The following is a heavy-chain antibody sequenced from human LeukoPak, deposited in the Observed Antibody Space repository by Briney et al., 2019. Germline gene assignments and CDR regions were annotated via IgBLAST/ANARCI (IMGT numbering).Heavy chain of an antibody. V-gene: IGHV3-30*04. CDR1: GFTFSSYA. J-gene: IGHJ4*02. Sequence: GGSLRPSCAASGFTFSSYAMHWVRQAPGKGLEWVAVISYDGSNKYYADSVKGRFTISRDNSKNTLYLQMKSLRVEDTAVYYCARDLSSGRSFDYWGQGTLVTVSP. D-gene: IGHD3-22*01. CDR2: ISYDGSNK. CDR3: ARDLSSGRSFDY.